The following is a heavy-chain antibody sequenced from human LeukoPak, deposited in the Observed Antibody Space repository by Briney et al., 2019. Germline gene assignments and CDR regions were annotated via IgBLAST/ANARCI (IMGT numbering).Heavy chain of an antibody. V-gene: IGHV4-61*01. J-gene: IGHJ4*02. CDR3: ARLDSSGYYLDYYFDY. Sequence: KSSETLSLTCTVSGGSVSSGSYYWSRIRQPPGKGLEWIGYIYYSGSTNYNPSLKSRVTISVDTSKNQFSLKLSSVTAADTAVYYCARLDSSGYYLDYYFDYWGQGTLVTVSS. CDR1: GGSVSSGSYY. D-gene: IGHD3-22*01. CDR2: IYYSGST.